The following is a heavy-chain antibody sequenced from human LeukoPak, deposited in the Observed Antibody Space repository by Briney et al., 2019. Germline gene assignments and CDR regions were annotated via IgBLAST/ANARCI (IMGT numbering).Heavy chain of an antibody. D-gene: IGHD6-19*01. CDR2: IYYSGTT. CDR3: ARGSQWLAPDY. J-gene: IGHJ4*02. V-gene: IGHV4-59*01. Sequence: PSETLSLTCTVSGGSINSYYWSWIRQPPGKGLEWTGYIYYSGTTNYNPSLKSRVTISLDTSKNQFSLKLSSVTVADTAVYYCARGSQWLAPDYWGQGTLVTVSS. CDR1: GGSINSYY.